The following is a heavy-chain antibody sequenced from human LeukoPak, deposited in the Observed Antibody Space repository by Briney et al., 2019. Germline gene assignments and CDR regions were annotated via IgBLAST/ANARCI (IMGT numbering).Heavy chain of an antibody. Sequence: SGPTLTKPTQTLTLTCTLSGFSVTPSGVGVAWIRQPPGKPLEWLAHIYWDDAKRYIPHLKRRFTIPKDTAKNQMDLTITNMHPVDTATYCCADRTDSSGTYAFDIWGQGTMVTVSS. CDR1: GFSVTPSGVG. CDR2: IYWDDAK. CDR3: ADRTDSSGTYAFDI. D-gene: IGHD3-22*01. V-gene: IGHV2-5*02. J-gene: IGHJ3*02.